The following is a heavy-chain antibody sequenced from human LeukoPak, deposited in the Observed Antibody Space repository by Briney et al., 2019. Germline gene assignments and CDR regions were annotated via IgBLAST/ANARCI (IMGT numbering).Heavy chain of an antibody. CDR1: GYTFTSYY. Sequence: GASMKVSCKASGYTFTSYYMHWVRQAPGQGLEWMGIINPSGGSTSYAQKFQGRVTMTRDMSTSTVYMELSSLRSEDTAVYYCARGSSSYYDSSGYYGAFDYWGQGTLVTVSS. CDR2: INPSGGST. J-gene: IGHJ4*02. D-gene: IGHD3-22*01. CDR3: ARGSSSYYDSSGYYGAFDY. V-gene: IGHV1-46*01.